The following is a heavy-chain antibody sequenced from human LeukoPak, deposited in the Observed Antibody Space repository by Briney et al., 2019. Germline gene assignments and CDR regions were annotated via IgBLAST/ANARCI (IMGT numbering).Heavy chain of an antibody. J-gene: IGHJ5*02. Sequence: SETLSLTCTVSGGSISSGGYYWSWIRQHPGKGLEWIGYIYYSGSTYYNPSLKSRVTISVDTSKNQFSLKLSSVTAADTAVYYCARGDCSSTSCYYCVWFDPWGQGTLVTVSS. CDR3: ARGDCSSTSCYYCVWFDP. D-gene: IGHD2-2*01. V-gene: IGHV4-31*03. CDR1: GGSISSGGYY. CDR2: IYYSGST.